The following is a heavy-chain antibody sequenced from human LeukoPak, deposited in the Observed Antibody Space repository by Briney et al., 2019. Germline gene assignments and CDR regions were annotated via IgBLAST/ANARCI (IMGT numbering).Heavy chain of an antibody. D-gene: IGHD6-13*01. CDR3: ARGGASSSWFIDY. V-gene: IGHV3-66*01. Sequence: TGGSLRLPCAASGFTVSSNYMSWVRQAPGKGLEWVSVIYSGGSTYYADSVKGRFTISRDNSKNTLYLQMNSLRAEDTAVYYCARGGASSSWFIDYWGQGTLVTVSS. J-gene: IGHJ4*02. CDR1: GFTVSSNY. CDR2: IYSGGST.